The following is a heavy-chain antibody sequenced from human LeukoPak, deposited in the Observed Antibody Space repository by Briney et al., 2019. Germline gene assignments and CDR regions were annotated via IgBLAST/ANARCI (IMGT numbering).Heavy chain of an antibody. CDR2: IYTSGST. J-gene: IGHJ4*02. Sequence: SETLSLTCTVSGGSISSYYWSWIRQPAGKGLEWTGRIYTSGSTNYNPSLKSRVTMSVDTSKNQFSLKLSSVTAADTAVYYCATNYDILTGYLLNFDYWGQGTLVTVSS. D-gene: IGHD3-9*01. CDR1: GGSISSYY. CDR3: ATNYDILTGYLLNFDY. V-gene: IGHV4-4*07.